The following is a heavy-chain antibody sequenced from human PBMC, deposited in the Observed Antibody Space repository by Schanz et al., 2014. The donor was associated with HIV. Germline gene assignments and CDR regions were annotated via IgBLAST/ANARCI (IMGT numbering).Heavy chain of an antibody. CDR3: ARGVPVVDLLDYHGLDV. CDR1: GYTFTSYG. D-gene: IGHD2-2*01. V-gene: IGHV1-69*13. J-gene: IGHJ6*02. Sequence: QVQLVQSGAEVKKPGASVKVSCKASGYTFTSYGISWVRQAPGQGLEWMGGIIPLFGTTNYAQKFQGRVTITADESTSTAYMELSSLKSEDTAVYYCARGVPVVDLLDYHGLDVWGQGTTVTVSS. CDR2: IIPLFGTT.